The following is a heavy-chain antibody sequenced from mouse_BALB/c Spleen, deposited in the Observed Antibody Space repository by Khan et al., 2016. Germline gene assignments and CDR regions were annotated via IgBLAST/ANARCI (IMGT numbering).Heavy chain of an antibody. Sequence: QVQLQQPGAELARPGASVKMSCKASGYTFTSYTMHWVKQRPGQGLEWIGYINPSSGYTNYNQKFKEQATLTADNSSSTAYMQLSSLTSEYSAVYYCAIYYDYFDYWGQGTTLTVSS. CDR1: GYTFTSYT. D-gene: IGHD2-4*01. CDR3: AIYYDYFDY. V-gene: IGHV1-4*01. CDR2: INPSSGYT. J-gene: IGHJ2*01.